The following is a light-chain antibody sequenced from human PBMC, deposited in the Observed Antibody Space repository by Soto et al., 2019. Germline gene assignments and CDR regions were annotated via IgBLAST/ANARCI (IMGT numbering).Light chain of an antibody. CDR1: QSVSSSH. CDR3: QQYGSSPRT. Sequence: ENFLTQSPGTLSLSPGERATLSCRASQSVSSSHLAWYQQKPGQAPRLLIYGASSRATGIPDRFSGSGSGTDFTLTISRLEPEDFAVYYCQQYGSSPRTFGQGTKVDIK. CDR2: GAS. V-gene: IGKV3-20*01. J-gene: IGKJ1*01.